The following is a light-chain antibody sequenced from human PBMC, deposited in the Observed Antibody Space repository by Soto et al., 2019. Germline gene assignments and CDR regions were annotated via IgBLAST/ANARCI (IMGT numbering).Light chain of an antibody. CDR1: QSVSSKY. CDR2: GTS. Sequence: DIVLTQSPGTLSLSPGERATLSCRASQSVSSKYLAWYQQKPGQPPRVLIYGTSIRATGIPERFSGGGSGTDFNLTITRLESEDFAVYYCQQYGSSLFTFGPGTKVDFK. V-gene: IGKV3-20*01. J-gene: IGKJ3*01. CDR3: QQYGSSLFT.